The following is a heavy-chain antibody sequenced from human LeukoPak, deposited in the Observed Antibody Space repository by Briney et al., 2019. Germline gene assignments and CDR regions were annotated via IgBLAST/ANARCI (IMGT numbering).Heavy chain of an antibody. D-gene: IGHD3-10*01. V-gene: IGHV4-38-2*02. CDR1: GGSISSYY. J-gene: IGHJ4*02. CDR2: IYHSGST. CDR3: ARAHMVRGVRGLFDY. Sequence: PSETLSLTCSVSGGSISSYYWSWIRQPPGKGLEWIGSIYHSGSTYYNPSLKSRVTISVDTSKNQFSLKLSSVTAADTAVYYCARAHMVRGVRGLFDYWGQGTLVTVSS.